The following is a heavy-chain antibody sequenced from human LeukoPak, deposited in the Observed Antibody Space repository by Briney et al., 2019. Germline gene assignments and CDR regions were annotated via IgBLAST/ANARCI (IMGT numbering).Heavy chain of an antibody. V-gene: IGHV3-48*01. CDR3: ARETFCTSTRCPIGDHFDY. Sequence: GGSLRLSCAASGFTFSSYSMNWVRQAPGKGLEWVSYISSSSSPIYYADSVKGRFTISRDNAKNSLYLHMNSLRAEDTAVYYCARETFCTSTRCPIGDHFDYWGQGTLVTVSS. CDR1: GFTFSSYS. D-gene: IGHD2-2*01. CDR2: ISSSSSPI. J-gene: IGHJ4*02.